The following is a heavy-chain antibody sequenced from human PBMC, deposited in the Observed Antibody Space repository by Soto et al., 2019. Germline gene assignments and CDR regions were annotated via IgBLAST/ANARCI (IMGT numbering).Heavy chain of an antibody. CDR1: GGSMTDYY. V-gene: IGHV4-4*07. D-gene: IGHD3-22*01. Sequence: PSETLSLTCTISGGSMTDYYWSWIRQAAGKGLEWIGRIHTSGTTKSNPSLSRRVTMSVDTSKKQLSLKVTSVTAADTAVYYCARVLSYYDSSGYYFGAFDIWGQGTKVTVSS. CDR3: ARVLSYYDSSGYYFGAFDI. CDR2: IHTSGTT. J-gene: IGHJ3*02.